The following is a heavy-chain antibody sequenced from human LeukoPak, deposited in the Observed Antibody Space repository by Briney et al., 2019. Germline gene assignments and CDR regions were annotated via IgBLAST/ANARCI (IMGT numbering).Heavy chain of an antibody. J-gene: IGHJ4*02. CDR2: IYTSGST. Sequence: SETLSLTCTVSGGSISSYYWSWIRQPPGKGLEWIGYIYTSGSTNYNPSLNSEVTISVDTSKNQFSLKQSSVAASDTAVYYCARLRQVRYYDSSPEFDYWGQGTLVTVSS. CDR1: GGSISSYY. D-gene: IGHD3-22*01. CDR3: ARLRQVRYYDSSPEFDY. V-gene: IGHV4-4*09.